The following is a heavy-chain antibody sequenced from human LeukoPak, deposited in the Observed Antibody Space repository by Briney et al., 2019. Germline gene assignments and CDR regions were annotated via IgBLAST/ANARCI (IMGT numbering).Heavy chain of an antibody. J-gene: IGHJ4*02. CDR3: ARGRPRYCSSTSCLNYFDY. D-gene: IGHD2-2*01. V-gene: IGHV4-38-2*02. CDR2: IYHSGST. Sequence: SETLSLTCTVSGYSISSGYYWGWIRQSPGKGLEWIGEIYHSGSTNYNPSLKSRVTISVDTSKNQFSLKLSSVTAADTAVYYCARGRPRYCSSTSCLNYFDYWGQGTLVTVSS. CDR1: GYSISSGYY.